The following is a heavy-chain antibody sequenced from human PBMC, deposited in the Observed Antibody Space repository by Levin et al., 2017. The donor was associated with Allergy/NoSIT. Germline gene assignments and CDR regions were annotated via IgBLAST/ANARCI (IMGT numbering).Heavy chain of an antibody. Sequence: QPGGSLRLSCAAFDYTVSTNYMGWVRQAPGKGLEWVSVINVGGTTYYAKSVKGRFTISRDNSKNTLYLQMDSLRAEDTAVYYCARGGDAAGNTRTAFDVWGHGTMVTVSS. CDR3: ARGGDAAGNTRTAFDV. V-gene: IGHV3-53*01. D-gene: IGHD7-27*01. CDR2: INVGGTT. CDR1: DYTVSTNY. J-gene: IGHJ3*01.